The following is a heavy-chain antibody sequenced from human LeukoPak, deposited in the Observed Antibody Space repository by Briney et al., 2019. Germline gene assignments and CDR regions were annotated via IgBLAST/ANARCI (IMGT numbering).Heavy chain of an antibody. D-gene: IGHD6-13*01. CDR1: GFSVSSNY. CDR3: ARRYSINWAHDY. CDR2: IYSGGST. V-gene: IGHV3-66*04. Sequence: GGSLRLSCVASGFSVSSNYMSWVRQAPGKGLEWVSVIYSGGSTYYADSVKGRFTISRDNSKNTSYLQMNSLGAADTAVYYCARRYSINWAHDYWGQGTLVTVSS. J-gene: IGHJ4*02.